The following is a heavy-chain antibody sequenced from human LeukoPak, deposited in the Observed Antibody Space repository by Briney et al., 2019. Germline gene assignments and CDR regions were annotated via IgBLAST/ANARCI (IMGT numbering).Heavy chain of an antibody. CDR1: GGSFGGYY. CDR3: ARATYSSSLGY. CDR2: INHSGST. Sequence: SETLSLTCAVYGGSFGGYYWSWIRQPPGKGLEWIGEINHSGSTNYNPSLKSRVTISVDTSKNQFSLKLSSVTAADTAVYYCARATYSSSLGYWGQGTLVTVSS. V-gene: IGHV4-34*01. J-gene: IGHJ4*02. D-gene: IGHD6-13*01.